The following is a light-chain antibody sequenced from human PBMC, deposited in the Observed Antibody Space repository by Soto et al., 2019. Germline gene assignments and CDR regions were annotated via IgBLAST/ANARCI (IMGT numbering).Light chain of an antibody. J-gene: IGKJ1*01. V-gene: IGKV3-20*01. CDR2: GAS. CDR1: QSVSSSY. CDR3: QQYGSSPPWT. Sequence: EIVLTQSPGTLSLSPGERATLSCRASQSVSSSYLAWYQQKPGQAPRLLIYGASSRATGIPDRFSGCGSGTDFTLTIRRLEPEDFAVYYCQQYGSSPPWTFGQGTKVEIK.